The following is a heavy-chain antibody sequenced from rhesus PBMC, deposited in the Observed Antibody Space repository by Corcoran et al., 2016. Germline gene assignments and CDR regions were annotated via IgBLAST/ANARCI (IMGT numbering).Heavy chain of an antibody. Sequence: QLQLQESGPGVVKPSETLSLTCAVSGYSISSGYDWSWIRQPPGKGLEWIGYIYGSSGRTNYNPSLKNRVTISKDTSKNQFSLKLSSVTAADTAVYYCAREAGVFEFWGQGALVTVSS. J-gene: IGHJ1*01. D-gene: IGHD3-34*01. CDR2: IYGSSGRT. CDR1: GYSISSGYD. CDR3: AREAGVFEF. V-gene: IGHV4-76*01.